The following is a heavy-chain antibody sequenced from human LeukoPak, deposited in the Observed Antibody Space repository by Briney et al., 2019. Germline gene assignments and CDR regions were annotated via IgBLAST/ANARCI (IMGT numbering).Heavy chain of an antibody. CDR1: GFTFSNFA. D-gene: IGHD6-13*01. V-gene: IGHV3-23*01. CDR2: ISGSGDGT. CDR3: AKTGQLDYYYYMDV. Sequence: GGYLRLSCAASGFTFSNFAMSWVRQAPGKGLEWVSAISGSGDGTYYADSVKGRFSISRDNSKNTLYLQMNSLRAEDTAVYYCAKTGQLDYYYYMDVWGKGTTVTVSS. J-gene: IGHJ6*03.